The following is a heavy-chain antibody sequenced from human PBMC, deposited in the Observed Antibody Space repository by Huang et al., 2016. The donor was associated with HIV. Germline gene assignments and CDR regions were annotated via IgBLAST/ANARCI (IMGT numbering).Heavy chain of an antibody. CDR3: ARDTDVRGGLDY. V-gene: IGHV3-74*01. CDR2: SNSDGSST. CDR1: GFTFSSYW. D-gene: IGHD4-17*01. J-gene: IGHJ4*02. Sequence: DVQLVESGGGLVQPGGSLRLSCAASGFTFSSYWMHWVRQAPGKGLGLASRSNSDGSSTNYADSVKGRFTISRDNAKNTLYLQMNSLRAEDTAVYYCARDTDVRGGLDYWGQGTLVTVSS.